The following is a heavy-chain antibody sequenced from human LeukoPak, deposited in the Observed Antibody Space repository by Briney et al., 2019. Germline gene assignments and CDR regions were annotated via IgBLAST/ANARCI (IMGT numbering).Heavy chain of an antibody. D-gene: IGHD7-27*01. J-gene: IGHJ4*02. Sequence: GGPLRLSCTASGFTFSSYTMSWVRQSTGGGLGGVSSITSGGSKTYYADSVKGRFPVSREFPKNTLSLQKKTWRSGHRGVFLCAKDGGLWVSAHWGDSWGRGTLVTVSS. V-gene: IGHV3-23*01. CDR2: ITSGGSKT. CDR3: AKDGGLWVSAHWGDS. CDR1: GFTFSSYT.